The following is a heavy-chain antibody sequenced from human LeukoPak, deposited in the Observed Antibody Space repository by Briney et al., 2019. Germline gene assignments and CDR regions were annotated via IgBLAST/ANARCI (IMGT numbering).Heavy chain of an antibody. V-gene: IGHV6-1*01. CDR1: GDSVSTNSVA. CDR2: TYYRSKWCV. CDR3: AKNYYFHY. Sequence: SQTLSLTCAISGDSVSTNSVAWNWIRQSPSRGLEWLGKTYYRSKWCVDYAISVKGRIAINPDTSKNQFSLQLNSVTPEDTAVYYCAKNYYFHYWGQGTLVTVSS. J-gene: IGHJ4*02. D-gene: IGHD2/OR15-2a*01.